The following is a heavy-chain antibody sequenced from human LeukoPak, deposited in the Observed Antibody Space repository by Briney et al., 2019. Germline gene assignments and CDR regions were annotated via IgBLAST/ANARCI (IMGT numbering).Heavy chain of an antibody. CDR2: VYYSGST. V-gene: IGHV4-39*01. CDR1: GGSISSNSYY. J-gene: IGHJ5*02. Sequence: SETLSLTCIVSGGSISSNSYYWGRVRQPTGKVLGWNRPVYYSGSTHYNLSLKSRVTISETTYQNQFSLQLSSVNAADTAVYYWARLGLPTYGFEWFDPWGRGTLITVSS. D-gene: IGHD3-10*01. CDR3: ARLGLPTYGFEWFDP.